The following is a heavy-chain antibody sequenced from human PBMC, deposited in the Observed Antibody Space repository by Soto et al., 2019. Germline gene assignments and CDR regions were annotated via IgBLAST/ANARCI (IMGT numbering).Heavy chain of an antibody. J-gene: IGHJ4*02. CDR3: ARDYYGSGSYYQHLGY. CDR2: IKQDGSEK. D-gene: IGHD3-10*01. V-gene: IGHV3-7*04. Sequence: GGSLRLSCAASGFTFSSYWVSWVRQAPGKGLEWVANIKQDGSEKYYVDSVKGRFTISRDNAKNSLYLQMNSLRAEDTAVYYCARDYYGSGSYYQHLGYWGQGTLVTVS. CDR1: GFTFSSYW.